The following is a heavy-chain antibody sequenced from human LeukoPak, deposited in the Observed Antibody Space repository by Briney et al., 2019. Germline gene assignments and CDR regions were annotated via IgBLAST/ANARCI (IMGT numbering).Heavy chain of an antibody. D-gene: IGHD2-15*01. CDR3: ARFNCSGGSCYSYYFDY. Sequence: ASVKVSCKASGYTFTSYGISWVRQAPGQGLEWMGWISAYNGNTNYAQKLQGRVTMTTDTSTSTAYMELRSLRSDDTAVYYCARFNCSGGSCYSYYFDYWGQGTLVTVSS. V-gene: IGHV1-18*01. J-gene: IGHJ4*02. CDR1: GYTFTSYG. CDR2: ISAYNGNT.